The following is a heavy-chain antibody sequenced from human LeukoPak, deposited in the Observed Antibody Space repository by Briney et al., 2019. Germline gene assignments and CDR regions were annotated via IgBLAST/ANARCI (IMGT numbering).Heavy chain of an antibody. D-gene: IGHD4-17*01. CDR1: GFTFSSYS. CDR3: ARDFTVTTRLFDY. Sequence: GGSLRLSXAASGFTFSSYSMNWVRQAPGKGLEWVSSISSSSSYIYYADSVKGRFTISRDNAKNSLYLQMNSLRAEDTAVYYCARDFTVTTRLFDYWGPGTLVTVSS. CDR2: ISSSSSYI. V-gene: IGHV3-21*01. J-gene: IGHJ4*02.